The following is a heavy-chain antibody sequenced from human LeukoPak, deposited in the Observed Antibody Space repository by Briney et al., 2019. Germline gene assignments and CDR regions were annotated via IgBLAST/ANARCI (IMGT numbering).Heavy chain of an antibody. Sequence: GGSLRLSCAASGFPFSRYSMNWVRQAPGRGRVGVSSNSSSSSYIYYADSVKGRFTISRDNAKNSLYLQMNSLRAEDTAVYYCARDEGITMIGGGNAFDIWGQGTMVTVSS. V-gene: IGHV3-21*01. CDR3: ARDEGITMIGGGNAFDI. CDR1: GFPFSRYS. CDR2: NSSSSSYI. J-gene: IGHJ3*02. D-gene: IGHD3-22*01.